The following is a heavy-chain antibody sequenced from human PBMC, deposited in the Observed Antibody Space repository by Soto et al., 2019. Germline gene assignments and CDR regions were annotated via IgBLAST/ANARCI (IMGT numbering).Heavy chain of an antibody. V-gene: IGHV3-30*18. CDR1: GFTFSSYG. Sequence: PGGSLRLSCAASGFTFSSYGMHWVRQAPGKGLEWVAVISYDGSNKYYADSVKGRFTISRDNSKNTLYLQMNSLRAEDTAVYCCAKPGYSSSWYSQDYYYYGMDVWGQGTTVTVSS. J-gene: IGHJ6*02. CDR2: ISYDGSNK. CDR3: AKPGYSSSWYSQDYYYYGMDV. D-gene: IGHD6-13*01.